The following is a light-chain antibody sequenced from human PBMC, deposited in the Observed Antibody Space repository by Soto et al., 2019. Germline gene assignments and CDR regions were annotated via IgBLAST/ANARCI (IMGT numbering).Light chain of an antibody. J-gene: IGLJ1*01. CDR3: CTYAGSTAV. Sequence: QSALTQPASVSGSPGQSITISWTGTSSDVGSYNLVSWYQQHPGKAPKLMIYEGSKRPSGVSNRFSGSKSGNTASLTISGLQAEDEADYYCCTYAGSTAVFGTGTKVTVL. CDR1: SSDVGSYNL. V-gene: IGLV2-23*01. CDR2: EGS.